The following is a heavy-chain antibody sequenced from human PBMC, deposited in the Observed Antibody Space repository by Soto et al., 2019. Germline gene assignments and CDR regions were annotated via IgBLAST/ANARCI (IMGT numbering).Heavy chain of an antibody. Sequence: GRSLRLSCAASGFTFSDHYMSWISQDPGKGLESVSYISSSGDIIYYADSVKGRFTISRDNAKNSLYLQMNSLRAEDTAVYYCARDLGYYDSSGYFDYWGQGTLVTVSS. D-gene: IGHD3-22*01. V-gene: IGHV3-11*01. CDR2: ISSSGDII. CDR3: ARDLGYYDSSGYFDY. CDR1: GFTFSDHY. J-gene: IGHJ4*02.